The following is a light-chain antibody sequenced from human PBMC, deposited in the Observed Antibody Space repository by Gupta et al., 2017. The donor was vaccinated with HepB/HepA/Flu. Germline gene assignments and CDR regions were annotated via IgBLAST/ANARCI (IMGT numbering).Light chain of an antibody. J-gene: IGKJ4*01. CDR2: AQS. CDR1: QVISSY. CDR3: QQHKSYPLT. Sequence: DIQLTQSPSLVSASVGDRVTITCRASQVISSYLAWYQRKPGKAPKLLIYAQSTLLRWVPSRFSCSESGTEFTLTISSLQPEDFATYYCQQHKSYPLTFGGGTKVEI. V-gene: IGKV1-9*01.